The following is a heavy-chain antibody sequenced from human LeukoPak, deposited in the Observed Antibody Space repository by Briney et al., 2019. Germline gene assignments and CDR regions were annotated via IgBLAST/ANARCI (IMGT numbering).Heavy chain of an antibody. CDR2: INPNSGGT. V-gene: IGHV1-2*02. D-gene: IGHD3-22*01. CDR3: VRALLLSRWFDP. Sequence: ASVKVSCKASGYTFTGYYMHWVRQAPGPGLEWMGWINPNSGGTNYAQRVQGRVTMTRDTSISTAYMELSRLRSDDTAVYYCVRALLLSRWFDPWGQGTLVTVSS. CDR1: GYTFTGYY. J-gene: IGHJ5*02.